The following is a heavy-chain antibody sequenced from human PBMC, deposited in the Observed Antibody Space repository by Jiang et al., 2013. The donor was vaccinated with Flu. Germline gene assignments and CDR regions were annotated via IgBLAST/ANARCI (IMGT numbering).Heavy chain of an antibody. CDR3: ARTGYCSSTSCYAMPVAAAAYFDY. Sequence: GSGLVKPSETLSLTCAVYGGSFSGYYWSWIRQPPGKGLEWIGEINHSGSTNYNPSLKSRVTISVDTSKNQFSLKLSSVTAADTAVYYCARTGYCSSTSCYAMPVAAAAYFDYWGQGTLVTVSS. CDR1: GGSFSGYY. J-gene: IGHJ4*02. D-gene: IGHD2-2*01. V-gene: IGHV4-34*01. CDR2: INHSGST.